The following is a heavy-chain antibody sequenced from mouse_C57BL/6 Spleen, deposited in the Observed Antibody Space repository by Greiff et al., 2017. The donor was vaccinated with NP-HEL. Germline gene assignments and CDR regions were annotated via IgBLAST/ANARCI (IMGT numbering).Heavy chain of an antibody. D-gene: IGHD2-1*01. CDR2: IDPENGDT. V-gene: IGHV14-4*01. Sequence: VQLQQSGAELVRPGASVKLSCTASGFNIKDDYMHWVKQRPEQGLEWIGWIDPENGDTEYASKFQGKATITAYTSSNTAYLQLSSLTSEDTAVYYCTTRIYYGNYFDYWGPGTTLTVSS. CDR3: TTRIYYGNYFDY. CDR1: GFNIKDDY. J-gene: IGHJ2*01.